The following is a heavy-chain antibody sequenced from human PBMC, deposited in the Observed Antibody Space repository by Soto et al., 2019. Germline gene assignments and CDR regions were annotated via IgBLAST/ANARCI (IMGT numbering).Heavy chain of an antibody. CDR2: IYHSGNT. CDR3: ARRWGEGRVDY. CDR1: GGSISSSNW. J-gene: IGHJ4*02. D-gene: IGHD3-10*01. V-gene: IGHV4-4*02. Sequence: QVQLQESGPGLVKPSGTLSLTCAVSGGSISSSNWWSWVRQPPGKGLEWIGEIYHSGNTNYNPSLNSRVTMAVDKSRIQFSLKLSSVTAADTAVYYCARRWGEGRVDYWGQGTLVTVSS.